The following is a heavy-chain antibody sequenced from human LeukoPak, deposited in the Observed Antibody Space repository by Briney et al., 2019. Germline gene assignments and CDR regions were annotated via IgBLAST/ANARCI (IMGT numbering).Heavy chain of an antibody. Sequence: ASVKVSCKPSGYTFTNYDINWVRQATGQGLEWMGWMNPNSGNTGYAQKFQGRVTITRNTSITTTYMELSSLKSEDTAVYYCARRSAYGSGSYYVDYWGQGTLVTVSS. CDR2: MNPNSGNT. CDR1: GYTFTNYD. CDR3: ARRSAYGSGSYYVDY. J-gene: IGHJ4*02. V-gene: IGHV1-8*03. D-gene: IGHD3-10*01.